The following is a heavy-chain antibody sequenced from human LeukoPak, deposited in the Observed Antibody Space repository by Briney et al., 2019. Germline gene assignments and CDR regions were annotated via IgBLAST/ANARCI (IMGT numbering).Heavy chain of an antibody. CDR2: INQDGSEK. V-gene: IGHV3-7*01. Sequence: GGTLRLSCAASGFTFSNYWMTWVRQAAGKGLEWVANINQDGSEKEYVDSVKGRFSISRDNAKNSLYLQMSSLRAEDTAVYSCARGRGWFDAWGQGTLVTVSS. D-gene: IGHD5-24*01. CDR3: ARGRGWFDA. J-gene: IGHJ5*02. CDR1: GFTFSNYW.